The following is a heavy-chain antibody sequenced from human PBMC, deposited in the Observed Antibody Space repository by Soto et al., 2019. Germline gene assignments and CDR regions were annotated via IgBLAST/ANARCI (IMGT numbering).Heavy chain of an antibody. J-gene: IGHJ4*02. CDR2: FYFSGST. V-gene: IGHV4-59*01. CDR1: GGSISSYY. D-gene: IGHD2-2*01. Sequence: SETLSLTCTVSGGSISSYYWSWIRQPPGNGLEWFWFFYFSGSTNYNPSLKSRVTISVDTFKNQFSLKLSSVTAADTALYYCASGGHQLLGSDFDYWGQGTLVTVSS. CDR3: ASGGHQLLGSDFDY.